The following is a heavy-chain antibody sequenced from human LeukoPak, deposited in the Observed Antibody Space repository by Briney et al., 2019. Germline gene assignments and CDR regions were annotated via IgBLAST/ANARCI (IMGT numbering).Heavy chain of an antibody. J-gene: IGHJ4*02. CDR3: ARDRSRRFGELSALWY. CDR1: GYTFTGYY. Sequence: ASVKVSCKASGYTFTGYYMHWVRQAPGQGLEWMGGIIPIFGTANYAQKFQGRVTITADEFTSTAYMELSSLRSEDTAVYYCARDRSRRFGELSALWYWGQGTLVTVSS. D-gene: IGHD3-10*01. V-gene: IGHV1-69*13. CDR2: IIPIFGTA.